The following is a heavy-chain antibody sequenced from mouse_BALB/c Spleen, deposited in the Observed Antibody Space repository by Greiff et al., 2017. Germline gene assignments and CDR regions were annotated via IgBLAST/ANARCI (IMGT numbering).Heavy chain of an antibody. D-gene: IGHD4-1*01. Sequence: EVKLVESGGGLVQPKGSLKLSCAASGFTFNTYAMNWVRQAPGKGLEWVARIRSKSNNYATYYADSVKDRFTISRDDSQSMLYLQMNNLKTEDTAMYYCVRHWDFDYWGQGTTLTVSS. CDR3: VRHWDFDY. J-gene: IGHJ2*01. CDR2: IRSKSNNYAT. CDR1: GFTFNTYA. V-gene: IGHV10-1*02.